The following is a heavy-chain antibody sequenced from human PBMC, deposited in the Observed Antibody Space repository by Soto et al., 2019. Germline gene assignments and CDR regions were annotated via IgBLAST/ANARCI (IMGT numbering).Heavy chain of an antibody. CDR3: ATTYYDYVWGSYRKQPGTIPNYYYGMDV. J-gene: IGHJ6*02. CDR2: IYPGDSDT. V-gene: IGHV5-51*01. D-gene: IGHD3-16*02. Sequence: PGESLKISCKGSGYSFTSYWIGWVRQMPGKGLEWMGIIYPGDSDTRYSPSFQGQVTISADKSISTAYLQWSSLKASDTAMYYCATTYYDYVWGSYRKQPGTIPNYYYGMDVWGQGTTVTVSS. CDR1: GYSFTSYW.